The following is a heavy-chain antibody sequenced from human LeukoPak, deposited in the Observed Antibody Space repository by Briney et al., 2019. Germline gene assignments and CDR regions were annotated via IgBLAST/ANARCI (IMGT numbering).Heavy chain of an antibody. CDR1: GFTFNSYA. J-gene: IGHJ6*04. Sequence: GGSLRLSCAASGFTFNSYAMSWVRQAPGKGLEWVSAISGSGGSTYYADSVKGRFTISRDNAKNSLYLQMNSLRAEDTAVYYCAELGITMIGGVWGKGTTVTISS. CDR3: AELGITMIGGV. CDR2: ISGSGGST. D-gene: IGHD3-10*02. V-gene: IGHV3-23*01.